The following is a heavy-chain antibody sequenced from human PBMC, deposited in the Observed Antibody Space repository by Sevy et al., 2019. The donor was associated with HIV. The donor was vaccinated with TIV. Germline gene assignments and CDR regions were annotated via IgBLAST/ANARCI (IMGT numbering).Heavy chain of an antibody. CDR3: AKSYFGSGTSYGMDL. V-gene: IGHV3-7*01. D-gene: IGHD3-10*01. Sequence: GGSLRLSCAVSGFTFRNFWMSWVRQAPGKGLEWVANIRQDGREKYYVDSGRGRFTISRDNAKNSLFLQLNSLRADDTAIYYCAKSYFGSGTSYGMDLWGRGTTVTVSS. CDR2: IRQDGREK. CDR1: GFTFRNFW. J-gene: IGHJ6*02.